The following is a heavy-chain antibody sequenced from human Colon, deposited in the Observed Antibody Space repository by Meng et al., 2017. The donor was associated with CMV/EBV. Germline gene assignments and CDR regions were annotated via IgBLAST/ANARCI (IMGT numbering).Heavy chain of an antibody. CDR1: GFPFSNYY. CDR3: VRDILRVGITYYFDY. CDR2: ISGDGSDL. Sequence: GGSLRLSCAASGFPFSNYYMSWIRLAPGKGLEWISYISGDGSDLFCGDSVRGRFTISRDNAKNSLYLQINSLRVEDTAVYYCVRDILRVGITYYFDYWGQGTLVTVSS. J-gene: IGHJ4*02. V-gene: IGHV3-11*04. D-gene: IGHD1-26*01.